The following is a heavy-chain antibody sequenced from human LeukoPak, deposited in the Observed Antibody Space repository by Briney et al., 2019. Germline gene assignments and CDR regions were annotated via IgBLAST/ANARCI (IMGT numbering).Heavy chain of an antibody. CDR1: GFTFSSYW. CDR2: IRGDGSEK. J-gene: IGHJ4*02. D-gene: IGHD2-2*01. CDR3: ARTSSITCYDY. V-gene: IGHV3-7*03. Sequence: SGGYLRLYCAASGFTFSSYWMTWVRQAPGKGLEWVANIRGDGSEKKYVDSVKGRFTISRDNAKNSLYLQMDNLRAEDTAMYYCARTSSITCYDYWGRGTLVTVSS.